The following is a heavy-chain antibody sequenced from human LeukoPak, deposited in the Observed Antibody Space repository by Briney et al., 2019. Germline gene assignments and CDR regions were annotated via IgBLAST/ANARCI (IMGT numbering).Heavy chain of an antibody. V-gene: IGHV1-8*02. CDR3: VRTPPNWGFDY. CDR1: GGTFSSYA. Sequence: ASVKVSCKASGGTFSSYAISWVRQATGQGLEWLGWMSPNSGDTGYAQKFQGRVTMTSDSSISTAYMELSSLRSEDTAIYYCVRTPPNWGFDYWGQGTLVTVSS. CDR2: MSPNSGDT. J-gene: IGHJ4*02. D-gene: IGHD7-27*01.